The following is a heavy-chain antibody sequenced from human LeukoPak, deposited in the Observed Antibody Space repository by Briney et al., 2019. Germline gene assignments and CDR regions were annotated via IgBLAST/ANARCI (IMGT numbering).Heavy chain of an antibody. CDR1: GFTFSSYA. D-gene: IGHD6-13*01. Sequence: GGSLRLSCAASGFTFSSYAMHWVRQAPGKGLEWVSVISYDGSNKYYADSVKGRFTISRDNSKNTLYLQMNSLRAEDTAVYYCARDSYSSSWYGCSFDIWGQGTMVTVSS. J-gene: IGHJ3*02. CDR2: ISYDGSNK. V-gene: IGHV3-30-3*01. CDR3: ARDSYSSSWYGCSFDI.